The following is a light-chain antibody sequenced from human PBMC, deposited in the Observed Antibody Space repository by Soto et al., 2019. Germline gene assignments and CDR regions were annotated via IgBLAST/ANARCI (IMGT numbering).Light chain of an antibody. J-gene: IGKJ5*01. V-gene: IGKV3-20*01. CDR1: QSVSSRI. Sequence: EIVMTQSPATLSVSPGERATLSCRASQSVSSRILAWYQQKPGQAPRLLIYSSSSRATGVPDRLSGSGSGTDFTLTITRLEPEDSAVYYCQQYGFLPITFCQGTRLEIK. CDR2: SSS. CDR3: QQYGFLPIT.